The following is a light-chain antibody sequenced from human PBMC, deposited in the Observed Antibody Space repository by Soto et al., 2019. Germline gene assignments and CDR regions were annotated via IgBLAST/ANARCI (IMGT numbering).Light chain of an antibody. CDR2: GAY. J-gene: IGKJ2*01. CDR3: LQYASSLYT. V-gene: IGKV3-20*01. Sequence: EIVLTQSPGTLSLSPGEGATLSCRASQSLSSSYLAWYQHKPGQAPRLLIYGAYNRATGLPDRFSGSGSGTDFTLTISRLEPEDFAVYFCLQYASSLYTFGQGTKLEIK. CDR1: QSLSSSY.